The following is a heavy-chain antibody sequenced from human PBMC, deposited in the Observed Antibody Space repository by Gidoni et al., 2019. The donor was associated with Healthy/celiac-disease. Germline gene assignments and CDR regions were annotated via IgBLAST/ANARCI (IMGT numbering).Heavy chain of an antibody. CDR1: GFPPSTRGVG. CDR2: IYWNDDK. CDR3: AHLISVEMATPEGYDY. J-gene: IGHJ4*02. V-gene: IGHV2-5*01. D-gene: IGHD5-12*01. Sequence: QITLKESGPALVKPTQTLTLTCTSSGFPPSTRGVGVGWIRQPPGKALEWLALIYWNDDKRYSPSLKSRLTITKDTSKNQVVLTMTNMDPVDTATYYCAHLISVEMATPEGYDYWGQGTLVTVSS.